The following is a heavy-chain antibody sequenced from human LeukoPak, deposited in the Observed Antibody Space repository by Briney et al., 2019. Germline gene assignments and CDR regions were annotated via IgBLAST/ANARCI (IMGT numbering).Heavy chain of an antibody. CDR1: GFTVSSNY. Sequence: GGSLRLSCAASGFTVSSNYMSWVRQAPGKGLEWDSVIYSGGSTYYADSVKGRFTISRDNSKNTLYLQMNSLRAEDTAVYYCARDKESSGWYNFDYWGQGTLVTVSS. J-gene: IGHJ4*02. CDR3: ARDKESSGWYNFDY. CDR2: IYSGGST. D-gene: IGHD6-19*01. V-gene: IGHV3-53*01.